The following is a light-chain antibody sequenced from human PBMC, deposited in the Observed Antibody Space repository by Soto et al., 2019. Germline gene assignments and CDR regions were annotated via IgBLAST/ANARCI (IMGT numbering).Light chain of an antibody. CDR3: SSYTSSSTLVV. CDR1: SSDVGGYNY. J-gene: IGLJ2*01. V-gene: IGLV2-14*01. CDR2: DVS. Sequence: QSVLTQPASVSGSPGQSITISCTGTSSDVGGYNYVSWYQQHPGKAPKLMIYDVSNRPSGVSNRSSGSKSGNTASLTISGLQAEDEVDYYCSSYTSSSTLVVFGGGIKLTVL.